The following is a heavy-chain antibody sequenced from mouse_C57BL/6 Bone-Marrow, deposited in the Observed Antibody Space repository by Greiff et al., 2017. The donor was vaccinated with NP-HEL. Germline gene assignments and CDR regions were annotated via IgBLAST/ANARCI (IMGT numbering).Heavy chain of an antibody. Sequence: PLQQSGAELAKGGASVKLSCKASGYTFTSYWMHWVKQRPGQGLEWIGYITHSSGYTKYNQKFKDKATLTADKSSSTAYMQLSSLTYEDSAVYYCARSDRHHRLRKAYWGQGTTLTVSS. D-gene: IGHD3-2*02. V-gene: IGHV1-7*01. CDR2: ITHSSGYT. CDR1: GYTFTSYW. J-gene: IGHJ2*01. CDR3: ARSDRHHRLRKAY.